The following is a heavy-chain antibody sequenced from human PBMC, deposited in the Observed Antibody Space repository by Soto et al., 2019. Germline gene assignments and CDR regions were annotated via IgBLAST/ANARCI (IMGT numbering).Heavy chain of an antibody. V-gene: IGHV4-59*01. D-gene: IGHD1-7*01. CDR3: ATNWNYPDAFDI. Sequence: SETLSLTCTVSGGSISSYYWSWIRQPPGKGLEWIGYIYYSGSTNYNPSLKSRVTISVDTSKNQFSLKLSSVTAAATAVYYCATNWNYPDAFDIWGQGTMVTVSS. CDR1: GGSISSYY. CDR2: IYYSGST. J-gene: IGHJ3*02.